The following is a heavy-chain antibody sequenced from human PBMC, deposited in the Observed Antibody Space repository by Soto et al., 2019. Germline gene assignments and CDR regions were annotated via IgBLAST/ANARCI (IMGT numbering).Heavy chain of an antibody. J-gene: IGHJ5*02. CDR1: GYTFTSYA. V-gene: IGHV1-3*01. Sequence: ASVKVSCKASGYTFTSYAMHWVRQAPGQRLEWMGWINAGNGNTKYSQKFQGRVTITRDTSASTAYMELSSLRSEDTAVYYCARANYDFWSGYNHWFDPWGQGTLVTVSS. D-gene: IGHD3-3*01. CDR3: ARANYDFWSGYNHWFDP. CDR2: INAGNGNT.